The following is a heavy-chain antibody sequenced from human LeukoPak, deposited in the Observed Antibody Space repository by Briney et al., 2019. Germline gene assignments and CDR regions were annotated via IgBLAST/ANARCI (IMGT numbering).Heavy chain of an antibody. Sequence: SETLSLTCTVSGGSISPYYWSWIRQPPGKGLEWIGYIYYSGSTNYNPSLKSRVTISVDTSKNQFSLRLSSVTAADTAVYYCARARGYCSSTSCSLDFGDWGQGTLVTVSS. CDR1: GGSISPYY. J-gene: IGHJ4*02. CDR3: ARARGYCSSTSCSLDFGD. V-gene: IGHV4-59*01. CDR2: IYYSGST. D-gene: IGHD2-2*01.